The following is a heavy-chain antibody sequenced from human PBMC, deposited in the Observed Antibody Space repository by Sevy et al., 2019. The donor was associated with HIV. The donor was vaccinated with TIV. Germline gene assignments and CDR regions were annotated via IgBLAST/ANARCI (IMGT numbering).Heavy chain of an antibody. D-gene: IGHD5-18*01. CDR2: IYCSGST. Sequence: SETLSLTCTVSGGSISSYYWSWIRQPPGKGLEWIGYIYCSGSTNYNPSLKSRVTISVDTSKNQFSLKLSSVTASDTAVYYCARDLYSYGNFDYWGQGTLVTVSS. J-gene: IGHJ4*02. V-gene: IGHV4-59*01. CDR3: ARDLYSYGNFDY. CDR1: GGSISSYY.